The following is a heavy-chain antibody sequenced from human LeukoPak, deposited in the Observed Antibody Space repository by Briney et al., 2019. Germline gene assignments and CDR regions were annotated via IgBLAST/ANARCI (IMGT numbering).Heavy chain of an antibody. Sequence: PSETLFLTCAVSGGSISGSNWWSWVRQPPGKGLEWIGEIYHSGNTNYNPSLKSRVTISVDNSKNQFSLKLTSMTAADTAVYYCARERGVRPNYYFDSWGQGSLVTVSS. J-gene: IGHJ4*02. CDR3: ARERGVRPNYYFDS. CDR1: GGSISGSNW. CDR2: IYHSGNT. V-gene: IGHV4-4*02. D-gene: IGHD1-7*01.